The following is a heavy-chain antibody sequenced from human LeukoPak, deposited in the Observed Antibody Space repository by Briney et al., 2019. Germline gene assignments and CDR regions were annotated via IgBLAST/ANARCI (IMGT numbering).Heavy chain of an antibody. CDR2: FSGSGGST. CDR1: GFTFSSYA. Sequence: GGSLRLSCAASGFTFSSYAMSWVRQSPGKGLEWVSAFSGSGGSTYYADSVKGRFTISRDNSKNTLYLQMDSLRAEDTAVYYCAKSGLSRFDYWGQGTLVTVSS. V-gene: IGHV3-23*01. D-gene: IGHD4/OR15-4a*01. J-gene: IGHJ4*02. CDR3: AKSGLSRFDY.